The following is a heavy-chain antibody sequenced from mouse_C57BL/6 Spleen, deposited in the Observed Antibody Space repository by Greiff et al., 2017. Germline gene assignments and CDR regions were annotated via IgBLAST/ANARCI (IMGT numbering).Heavy chain of an antibody. CDR1: GYSITSGYY. V-gene: IGHV3-6*01. J-gene: IGHJ4*01. D-gene: IGHD3-1*01. CDR3: ARGEGSSDYYAMDY. CDR2: ISYDGSN. Sequence: ESGPGLVKPSQSLSLTCSVTGYSITSGYYWNWIRQFPGNKLEWMGYISYDGSNNYNPSLKNRISITRDTSKNQFFLKLNSVTTEDTATYYCARGEGSSDYYAMDYWGQGTSVTVSS.